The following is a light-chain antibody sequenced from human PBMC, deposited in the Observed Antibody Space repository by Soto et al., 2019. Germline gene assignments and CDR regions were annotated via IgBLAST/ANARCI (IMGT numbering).Light chain of an antibody. CDR3: QQYGSSPLIT. CDR2: GAS. Sequence: EIVLTQSPGTLSLSPGERATLSCRASQSVSSSYLAWYQQKPGQAPRLLIYGASSRATGIPDRFSGSGSGTDFTFTISRLEPEDIAVYYCQQYGSSPLITFGQGTRLEIK. V-gene: IGKV3-20*01. J-gene: IGKJ5*01. CDR1: QSVSSSY.